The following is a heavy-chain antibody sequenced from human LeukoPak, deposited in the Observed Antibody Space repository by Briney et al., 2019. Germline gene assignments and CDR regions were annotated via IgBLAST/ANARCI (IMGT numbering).Heavy chain of an antibody. J-gene: IGHJ3*02. D-gene: IGHD3-10*01. CDR2: IYYSGST. CDR3: ARAGLLWFGELKGRAFDI. Sequence: SETLSLTCTVSGGSISSGDYYWSWLRQPPGKGLEWIVCIYYSGSTYYNPTLTSPVTISVDTSKNQLSLKLSSVTAADTAVYYCARAGLLWFGELKGRAFDIWGQGTMGTVSA. V-gene: IGHV4-30-4*01. CDR1: GGSISSGDYY.